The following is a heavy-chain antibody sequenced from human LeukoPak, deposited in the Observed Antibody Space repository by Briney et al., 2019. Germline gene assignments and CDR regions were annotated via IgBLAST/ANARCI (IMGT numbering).Heavy chain of an antibody. J-gene: IGHJ4*02. CDR2: IYHSGST. D-gene: IGHD3-9*01. CDR1: GYSISSGYY. CDR3: AREVDDILTVYPYFAY. Sequence: PSETLSLTCTVSGYSISSGYYWGWIRQPPGKGLEWIGSIYHSGSTYYNPSLKSRVTISVDTSKNQLSLKLSPVTAADTAVYYCAREVDDILTVYPYFAYWAQGTLATVSS. V-gene: IGHV4-38-2*02.